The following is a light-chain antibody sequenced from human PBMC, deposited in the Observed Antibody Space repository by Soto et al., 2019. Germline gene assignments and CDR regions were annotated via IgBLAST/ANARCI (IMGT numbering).Light chain of an antibody. CDR2: AAS. V-gene: IGKV1-39*01. CDR3: QQSYNTPWT. J-gene: IGKJ1*01. Sequence: DIQMTQSPFSLSASVGDRVTITCRASQTILSYLNWYQQKPGKAPKLLISAASNLQSGVPSRFSGVGSGTQFTLTISSLQPEDFATYHCQQSYNTPWTFGQGNKVEVK. CDR1: QTILSY.